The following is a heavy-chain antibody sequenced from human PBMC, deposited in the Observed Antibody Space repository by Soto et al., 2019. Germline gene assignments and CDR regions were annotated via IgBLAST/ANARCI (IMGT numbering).Heavy chain of an antibody. V-gene: IGHV3-11*01. CDR1: GFTFSDYY. Sequence: GGSLRLSCAASGFTFSDYYMSWIRQAPGKGLEWVSYISSSGSTIYYADSVKGRFTISRDNAKNSLYLQMNSLRAEETAVYYCASAEAPGTYYDFWSGSTPPPFDYWGQGTLVTVSS. CDR2: ISSSGSTI. CDR3: ASAEAPGTYYDFWSGSTPPPFDY. J-gene: IGHJ4*02. D-gene: IGHD3-3*01.